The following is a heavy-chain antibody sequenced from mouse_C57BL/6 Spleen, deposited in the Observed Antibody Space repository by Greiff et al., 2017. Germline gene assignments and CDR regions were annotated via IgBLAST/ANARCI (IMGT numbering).Heavy chain of an antibody. CDR3: ARDRDYGSSYVEFAY. CDR1: GFTFSSYA. J-gene: IGHJ3*01. Sequence: EVKLVESGGGLVKPGGSLKLSCAASGFTFSSYAMSWVRQTPEKRLEWVATISDGGSYTYYPDNVKGRFTISRDNAKNNLYLQMSHLKSEDTAMYYCARDRDYGSSYVEFAYWGQGTLVTVSA. V-gene: IGHV5-4*01. D-gene: IGHD1-1*01. CDR2: ISDGGSYT.